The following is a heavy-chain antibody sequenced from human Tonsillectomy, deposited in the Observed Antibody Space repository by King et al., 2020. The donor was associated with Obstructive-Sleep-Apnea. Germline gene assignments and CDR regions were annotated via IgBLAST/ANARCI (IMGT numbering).Heavy chain of an antibody. J-gene: IGHJ4*02. CDR1: GFTFSSYP. CDR2: LSYDGSIK. V-gene: IGHV3-30*04. CDR3: ARNPGGEYGGVFDS. D-gene: IGHD3-16*01. Sequence: VQLVESGGGVVQPGRSLRLSCVASGFTFSSYPMHWVRQGPGKGLEWVAVLSYDGSIKYYADSVKGRFTISRDNSKNTLYLQMNSLRSEDTAVYYCARNPGGEYGGVFDSWGQGTLVTVSS.